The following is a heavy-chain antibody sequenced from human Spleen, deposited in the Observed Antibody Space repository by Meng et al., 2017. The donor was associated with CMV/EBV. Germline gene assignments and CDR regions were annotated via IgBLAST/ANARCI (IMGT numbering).Heavy chain of an antibody. D-gene: IGHD3-10*01. Sequence: SLRLSCAASGFTFDDYAMHWVRQAPGKGLEWVSGISWNSGSIDYADSVKGRFTISRDNAKKSLYLQMNNVRVDDTAMYYCAKGAGYYGSGTFDTWGVGTLVTVSS. J-gene: IGHJ4*02. CDR2: ISWNSGSI. V-gene: IGHV3-9*01. CDR1: GFTFDDYA. CDR3: AKGAGYYGSGTFDT.